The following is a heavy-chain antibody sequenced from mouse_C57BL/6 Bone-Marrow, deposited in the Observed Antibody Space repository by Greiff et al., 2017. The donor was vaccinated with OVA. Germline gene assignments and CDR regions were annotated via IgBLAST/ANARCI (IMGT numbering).Heavy chain of an antibody. D-gene: IGHD2-1*01. CDR2: ISNLAYSI. CDR1: GFTFSDYG. V-gene: IGHV5-15*01. J-gene: IGHJ1*03. Sequence: EVQVVESGGGLVQPGGSLKLSCAASGFTFSDYGMAWVRQAPRKGPEWVAFISNLAYSIYYADTVTGRFTISRENAKNTLYLEMSRLRSEDTAMYYCARGRIYYGNYWYFDVWGTGTTVTVSS. CDR3: ARGRIYYGNYWYFDV.